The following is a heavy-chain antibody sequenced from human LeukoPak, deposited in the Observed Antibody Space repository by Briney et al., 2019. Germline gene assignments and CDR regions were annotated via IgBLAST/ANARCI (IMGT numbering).Heavy chain of an antibody. Sequence: SETLSLTCTVSGGSISSGSYHWRWIRQPAGKGLEWIGCIYTSGSTNYNPHLKSRVTISVDTYKNQFSLKLSSVTAADTAMYYCARGYSSSWFDYWGQGTLVTVSS. CDR3: ARGYSSSWFDY. D-gene: IGHD6-13*01. V-gene: IGHV4-61*02. CDR2: IYTSGST. CDR1: GGSISSGSYH. J-gene: IGHJ4*02.